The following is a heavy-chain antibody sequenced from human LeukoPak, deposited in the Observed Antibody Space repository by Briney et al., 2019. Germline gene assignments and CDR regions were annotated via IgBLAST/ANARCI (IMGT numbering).Heavy chain of an antibody. D-gene: IGHD2-2*01. CDR3: AKVVCSSTSCYGGANAFDI. J-gene: IGHJ3*02. V-gene: IGHV3-23*01. CDR1: GFTFSSYA. CDR2: ISGSGGST. Sequence: GGSLRLSCAASGFTFSSYAMSWVRRAPGKGLEWVSAISGSGGSTYYADSVKGRFTISRDNSKNTLYLQMNSLRAEDTAVYYCAKVVCSSTSCYGGANAFDIWGQGTMVTVSS.